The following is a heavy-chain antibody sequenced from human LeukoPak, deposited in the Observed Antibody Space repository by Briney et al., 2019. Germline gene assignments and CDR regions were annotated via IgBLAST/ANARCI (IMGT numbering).Heavy chain of an antibody. Sequence: PGRSLRLSCAASGFTFSSYGMHWVRQAPGKGLEWVAVIWYDGSNKYYADSVKGRFTISRDNSKNMLYLQMNSLRAEDTAVYYCAGGQNYYGSGSYPWGQGTLVTVSS. CDR2: IWYDGSNK. D-gene: IGHD3-10*01. V-gene: IGHV3-33*01. J-gene: IGHJ5*02. CDR1: GFTFSSYG. CDR3: AGGQNYYGSGSYP.